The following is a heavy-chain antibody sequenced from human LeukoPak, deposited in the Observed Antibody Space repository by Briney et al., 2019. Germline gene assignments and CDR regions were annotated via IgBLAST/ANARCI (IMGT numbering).Heavy chain of an antibody. J-gene: IGHJ4*02. Sequence: QAGGSLRLSCAASGFTFSSYWMSWVRQAPGKGLEWVANIKQDGSEKYYVDSVKGRFTISRDNAKNSLYLQMNSLRAEDTAVYYCARDYYDSSGYYHVGYLDYWGQGTLVTVSS. CDR2: IKQDGSEK. CDR1: GFTFSSYW. V-gene: IGHV3-7*01. D-gene: IGHD3-22*01. CDR3: ARDYYDSSGYYHVGYLDY.